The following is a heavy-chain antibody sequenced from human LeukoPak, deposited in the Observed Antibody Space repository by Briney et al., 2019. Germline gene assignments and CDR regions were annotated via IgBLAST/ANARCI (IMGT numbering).Heavy chain of an antibody. CDR3: ARSSGKAAYYYYYMDV. CDR1: GGSISSGGYY. D-gene: IGHD2-15*01. J-gene: IGHJ6*03. Sequence: SETLSLTCTVSGGSISSGGYYWRWIRQHPGKGLEWIGYIYYSGSTYYNPSLKSRVTISVDTSKNQFSLKLSSVTAADTAEYYCARSSGKAAYYYYYMDVWGKGTTVTVSS. CDR2: IYYSGST. V-gene: IGHV4-31*03.